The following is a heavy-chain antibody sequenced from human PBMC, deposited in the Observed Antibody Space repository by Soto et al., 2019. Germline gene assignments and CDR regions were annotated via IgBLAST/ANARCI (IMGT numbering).Heavy chain of an antibody. D-gene: IGHD5-12*01. CDR3: ARPTSKEWLRSPSHYYYGMDV. CDR1: GGTFRSYA. V-gene: IGHV1-69*13. J-gene: IGHJ6*02. Sequence: GASVKVSCTASGGTFRSYARSWVRQEPGQGLEWMGGIIPIFGTANYAQKFQGRVTITADESTSTAYMELSSLRSEDTAVYYCARPTSKEWLRSPSHYYYGMDVWGQGTTVTVSS. CDR2: IIPIFGTA.